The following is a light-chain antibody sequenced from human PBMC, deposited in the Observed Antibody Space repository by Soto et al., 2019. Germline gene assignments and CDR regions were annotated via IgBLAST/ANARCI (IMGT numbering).Light chain of an antibody. J-gene: IGKJ1*01. V-gene: IGKV3-20*01. Sequence: EIVLTQSPGTLSLSPGDRATLSCRASQSVSSSYLAWYQQKPGQAPRLLIYGASSRATGIPDRFSGSGSGTVITLTNSRLEPEDFAVYFRQQYGHSPWTFRQVINVEV. CDR1: QSVSSSY. CDR2: GAS. CDR3: QQYGHSPWT.